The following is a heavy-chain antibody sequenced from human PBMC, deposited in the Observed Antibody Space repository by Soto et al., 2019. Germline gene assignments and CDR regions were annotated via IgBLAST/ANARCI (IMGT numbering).Heavy chain of an antibody. CDR1: GGSISSYY. CDR2: IYYSGST. Sequence: SETLSLTCTVSGGSISSYYWSWIRQPPGKGLEWIGYIYYSGSTNYNPSLKSRVTISVDTSKNQFSLKLSSVTAADTAVYYCARHPPPYCSGGSCYPEQNHYYYYYYMDVWGKGTTVTVSS. V-gene: IGHV4-59*08. D-gene: IGHD2-15*01. CDR3: ARHPPPYCSGGSCYPEQNHYYYYYYMDV. J-gene: IGHJ6*03.